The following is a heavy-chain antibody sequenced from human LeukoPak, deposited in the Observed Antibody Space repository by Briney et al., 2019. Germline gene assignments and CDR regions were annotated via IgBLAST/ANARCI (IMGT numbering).Heavy chain of an antibody. CDR3: ARGPYYDPLP. CDR2: INHSGST. CDR1: GGSFSGYY. D-gene: IGHD3-22*01. V-gene: IGHV4-34*01. J-gene: IGHJ4*02. Sequence: SETLSLTCAVYGGSFSGYYWSWIRQPPGKGLEWIGEINHSGSTNYNPSLKSRVTISVDTSKNQFSLKLSSVTAADTAAYYCARGPYYDPLPWGQGTLVTVSS.